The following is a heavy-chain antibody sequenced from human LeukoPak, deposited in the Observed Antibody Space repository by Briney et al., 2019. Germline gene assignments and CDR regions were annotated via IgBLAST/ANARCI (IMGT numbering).Heavy chain of an antibody. Sequence: IPSQTLSLTRTVSGGSINNGGYYWSWIRQHPGKGLEWIGYIYYSGSSYYNPSLRSRVTISVDTSKNHFSLKLSSVTAADTAVYYCARNRDGYNSFDYWGQGTLVTVSS. V-gene: IGHV4-31*03. CDR3: ARNRDGYNSFDY. J-gene: IGHJ4*02. D-gene: IGHD5-24*01. CDR1: GGSINNGGYY. CDR2: IYYSGSS.